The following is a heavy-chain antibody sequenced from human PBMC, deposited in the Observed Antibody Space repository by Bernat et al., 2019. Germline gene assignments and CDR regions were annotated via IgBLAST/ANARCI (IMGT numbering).Heavy chain of an antibody. Sequence: EVQLLESGGGLVQPGGSLRLSCAASGFTFSSHAMSWVRQAPGKGLEWVSVISGSGGSTYYADSVKGRFTISRDNSKNTLYLQMNSLRAEDTAVYYCATLSVWFNPPNDYWGQGTLVTVSS. D-gene: IGHD3-10*01. CDR1: GFTFSSHA. CDR2: ISGSGGST. V-gene: IGHV3-23*01. J-gene: IGHJ4*02. CDR3: ATLSVWFNPPNDY.